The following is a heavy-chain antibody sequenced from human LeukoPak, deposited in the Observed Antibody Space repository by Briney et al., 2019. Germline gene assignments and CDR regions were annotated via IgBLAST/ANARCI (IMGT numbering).Heavy chain of an antibody. V-gene: IGHV3-73*01. Sequence: GGSLRLSCAASGFTFSGSAMHWVRQASGKGLEWVGRIRSKANSYATAYAASVKGRFTISRDDSKNTAYLQMDSLKTEDTAVYYCTTAYSSSSPWGRFDLWGQGTLGAVSS. D-gene: IGHD6-6*01. CDR1: GFTFSGSA. J-gene: IGHJ5*02. CDR2: IRSKANSYAT. CDR3: TTAYSSSSPWGRFDL.